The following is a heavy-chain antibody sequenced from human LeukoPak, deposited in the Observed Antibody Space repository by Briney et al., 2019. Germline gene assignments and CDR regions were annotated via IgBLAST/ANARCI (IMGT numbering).Heavy chain of an antibody. CDR2: ISGSGGST. Sequence: GSLRLSCAASGFSFSSYAMKWVRQAPGKGLEWVSAISGSGGSTYYADSVKGRFTISRDNSKNTLYLQMNSLRAEDTAVYGSGSYSPGFDYWGQGILVTVST. CDR3: GSYSPGFDY. J-gene: IGHJ4*02. V-gene: IGHV3-23*01. CDR1: GFSFSSYA. D-gene: IGHD3-10*01.